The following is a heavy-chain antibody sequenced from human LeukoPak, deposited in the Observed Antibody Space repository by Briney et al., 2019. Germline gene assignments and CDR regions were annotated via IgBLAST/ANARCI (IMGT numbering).Heavy chain of an antibody. D-gene: IGHD1-1*01. CDR1: GFPFSDYS. Sequence: PGGSLRLSCTASGFPFSDYSMNWVRQAQGKGLEWISYIGISSGNTKYADSVKGRFTISADNARNSLYLQMNSLRVEDTAVYYCARDHNYAFDNWGQGTLVSVSS. CDR2: IGISSGNT. V-gene: IGHV3-48*04. CDR3: ARDHNYAFDN. J-gene: IGHJ4*02.